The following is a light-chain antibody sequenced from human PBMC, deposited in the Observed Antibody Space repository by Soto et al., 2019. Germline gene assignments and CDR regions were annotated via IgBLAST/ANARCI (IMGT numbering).Light chain of an antibody. CDR3: GTWDSSLSSWV. CDR2: ENH. Sequence: QSVLPQPPSVSAAPGLKVTISCSGSSSNIGNNYVSWYQQLPGTAPKLLIYENHKRPSGIPDRFSGSKSGTSATLGITGLQTGDEADYYCGTWDSSLSSWVFGGGTKLTVL. J-gene: IGLJ3*02. V-gene: IGLV1-51*02. CDR1: SSNIGNNY.